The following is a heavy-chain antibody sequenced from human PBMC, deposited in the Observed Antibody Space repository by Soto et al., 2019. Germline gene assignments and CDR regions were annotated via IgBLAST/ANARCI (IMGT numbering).Heavy chain of an antibody. Sequence: ASVKVSGKASGNTVTSYDINWVRQATGHGLEWMGWINPNSGNIGYAQKFQGRVTMTRDTAIRTAYMEVSRLRSDDTAVYYCARGRASGSYCLLAYWGKGTLVTVSS. J-gene: IGHJ4*02. CDR3: ARGRASGSYCLLAY. CDR1: GNTVTSYD. D-gene: IGHD3-10*01. V-gene: IGHV1-8*01. CDR2: INPNSGNI.